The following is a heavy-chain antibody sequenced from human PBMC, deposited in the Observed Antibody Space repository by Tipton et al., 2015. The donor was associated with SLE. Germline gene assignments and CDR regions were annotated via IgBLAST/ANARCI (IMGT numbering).Heavy chain of an antibody. D-gene: IGHD3-10*01. Sequence: LRLSCTVSGGSISSYYWSWIRQPPGKGLEWIGYIYYSGSTNYNPSLKSRVTISVATSKNHFSLKRSSVTAADTAVYYCARHVTYYGSGRVWFDPWGQGTLVTVSS. J-gene: IGHJ5*02. CDR2: IYYSGST. CDR1: GGSISSYY. V-gene: IGHV4-59*08. CDR3: ARHVTYYGSGRVWFDP.